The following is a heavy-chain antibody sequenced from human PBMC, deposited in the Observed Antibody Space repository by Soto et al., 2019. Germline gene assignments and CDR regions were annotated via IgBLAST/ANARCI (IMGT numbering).Heavy chain of an antibody. CDR2: SNHSGST. Sequence: PSETLSLTCTVSGCSISSYYWSWIRQPPGKGLEWIGESNHSGSTNYNPSLKSRVTISVDTSKNQFSLKLSPVTAADTAVYYCARGGPYIVVVPAAMYYYYLDVWGKWTTVTVSS. CDR1: GCSISSYY. J-gene: IGHJ6*03. CDR3: ARGGPYIVVVPAAMYYYYLDV. D-gene: IGHD2-2*01. V-gene: IGHV4-34*01.